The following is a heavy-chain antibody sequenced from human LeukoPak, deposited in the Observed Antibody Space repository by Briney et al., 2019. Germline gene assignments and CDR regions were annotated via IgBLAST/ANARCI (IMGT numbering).Heavy chain of an antibody. V-gene: IGHV3-11*01. CDR3: ARVWAYLDYMDV. CDR1: GFTFSDYY. Sequence: PGGSLRLSCAASGFTFSDYYMSWIRQAPGKGLEWVSYISSSGSTIYYADSVKGRFTISRDNTKNSLYLQMNSLRAEDTAVYYCARVWAYLDYMDVWGKGTTVTISS. J-gene: IGHJ6*03. CDR2: ISSSGSTI. D-gene: IGHD1-26*01.